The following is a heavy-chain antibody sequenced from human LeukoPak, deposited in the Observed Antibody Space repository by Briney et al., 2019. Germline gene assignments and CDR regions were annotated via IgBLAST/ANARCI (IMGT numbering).Heavy chain of an antibody. J-gene: IGHJ4*02. CDR2: IYASGGA. CDR3: VRRHDY. Sequence: GGSLRLSCVASGFDVNDNFMIWVRQAPGQGLEWISIIYASGGAYHAESVKGRFSVFRDTSKNTVFLQMNNLRAGDTAMYYCVRRHDYWGQGTLVTVSS. CDR1: GFDVNDNF. V-gene: IGHV3-53*01.